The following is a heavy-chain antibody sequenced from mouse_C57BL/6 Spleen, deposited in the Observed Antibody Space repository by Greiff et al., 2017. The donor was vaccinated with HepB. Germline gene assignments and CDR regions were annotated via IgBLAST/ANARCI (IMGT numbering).Heavy chain of an antibody. Sequence: QVQLQQSGPELVKPGASVKISCRASGYAFSSSWMNWVKQRPGKGLEWIGRIYPGDGDTNYNGKFKGKATLTADKSSSTAYMQLSSLTSEDSAVYFGARRFTSLEYFDGWGTGTTVTVSS. V-gene: IGHV1-82*01. D-gene: IGHD6-1*01. J-gene: IGHJ1*03. CDR3: ARRFTSLEYFDG. CDR2: IYPGDGDT. CDR1: GYAFSSSW.